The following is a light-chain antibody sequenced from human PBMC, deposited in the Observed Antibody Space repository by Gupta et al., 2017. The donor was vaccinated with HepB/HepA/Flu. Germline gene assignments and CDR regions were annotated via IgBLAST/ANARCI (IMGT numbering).Light chain of an antibody. V-gene: IGKV3-11*01. Sequence: EIVLTQSRATLSLSPVERATLSCRASQSVSSYLAWDQQKPGQAPRLVIYDASNRVTGIPARFSGSGYGTYFTLTISSLEPEDFAVYYCQQRSTWPLTFGGGTKVEIK. CDR2: DAS. CDR3: QQRSTWPLT. CDR1: QSVSSY. J-gene: IGKJ4*01.